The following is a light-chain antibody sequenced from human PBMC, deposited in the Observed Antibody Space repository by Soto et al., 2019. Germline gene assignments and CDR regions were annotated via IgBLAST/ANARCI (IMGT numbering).Light chain of an antibody. CDR2: GSS. CDR3: QQYDISPRT. J-gene: IGKJ1*01. V-gene: IGKV3-20*01. CDR1: QSLNSFC. Sequence: EIVLTQSPGTLSLSPGERATLSCRASQSLNSFCLAWYQQKPGQAPRLLIYGSSNRATGIPDRFSGSGSGTDFTLTISRLDPEDFAVYYCQQYDISPRTFGQGTKVDIK.